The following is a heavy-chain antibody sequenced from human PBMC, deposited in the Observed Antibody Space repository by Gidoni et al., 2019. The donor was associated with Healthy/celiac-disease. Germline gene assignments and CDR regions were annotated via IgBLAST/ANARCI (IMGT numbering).Heavy chain of an antibody. J-gene: IGHJ4*02. CDR3: ARHYYNDSSGYPDY. Sequence: EVQLVESGGDLVQPGGSRRLSCAASGFTFSCYSMNWVRQAPGKGLEWVSYIRSRSSTKYYADSVKGRFTISRDNAKNSLYLQMNSLKAEDTAVYYCARHYYNDSSGYPDYWGQGTLVTVSS. V-gene: IGHV3-48*01. D-gene: IGHD3-22*01. CDR2: IRSRSSTK. CDR1: GFTFSCYS.